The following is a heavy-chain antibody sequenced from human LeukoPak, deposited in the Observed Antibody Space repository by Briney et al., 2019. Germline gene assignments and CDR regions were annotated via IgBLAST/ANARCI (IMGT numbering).Heavy chain of an antibody. V-gene: IGHV3-21*01. CDR3: AMGLGYPPPGFDY. CDR1: GFTFSSYS. D-gene: IGHD3/OR15-3a*01. CDR2: ISSSSSYI. Sequence: GGSLRLSCAASGFTFSSYSMNWVRQAPGKGLEWVSSISSSSSYIYYADSVKGRFTISRDNAKNSLYLQMNSLRAEDTAVYYCAMGLGYPPPGFDYGGQGTLVTVSS. J-gene: IGHJ4*02.